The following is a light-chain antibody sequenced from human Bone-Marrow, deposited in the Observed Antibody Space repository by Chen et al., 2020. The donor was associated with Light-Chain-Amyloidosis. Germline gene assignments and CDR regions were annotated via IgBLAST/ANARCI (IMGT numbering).Light chain of an antibody. CDR2: EVT. V-gene: IGLV2-14*01. Sequence: QAALNQPASVSGSPGQSITLPWTGTSSDVGGDNHVSWYQPHPDKAPKLMIYEVTNLPSWVPDRFSGSKSANTASLTISGLQTEDEADYFCSSYTITNTLVFGSGTRVTVL. J-gene: IGLJ1*01. CDR3: SSYTITNTLV. CDR1: SSDVGGDNH.